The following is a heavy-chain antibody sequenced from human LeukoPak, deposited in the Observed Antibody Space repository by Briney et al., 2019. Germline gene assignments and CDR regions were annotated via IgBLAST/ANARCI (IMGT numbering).Heavy chain of an antibody. J-gene: IGHJ4*02. Sequence: GGSLRLSCAASGFTFSSYSMNWVRQAPGKGLEWVSYISSSSSTIYYADSVKGRFTIPRDNAKNSLYLQMNSLRAEDTAVYYCARENSSSLGYFDYWGQGTLVTVSS. CDR3: ARENSSSLGYFDY. V-gene: IGHV3-48*01. CDR1: GFTFSSYS. D-gene: IGHD6-13*01. CDR2: ISSSSSTI.